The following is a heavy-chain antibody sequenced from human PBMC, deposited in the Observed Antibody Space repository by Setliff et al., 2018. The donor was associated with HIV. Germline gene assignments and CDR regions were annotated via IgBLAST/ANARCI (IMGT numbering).Heavy chain of an antibody. V-gene: IGHV3-23*01. CDR2: ISGSGGST. CDR3: AKRVATIRHSSYYFDY. Sequence: PGGSLRLSCAASGFTFSSYSMNWVRQAPGKGLEWVSAISGSGGSTYYADSVKGRFTISRDNSKNTLYMQMNSLRAEDTAVYYCAKRVATIRHSSYYFDYWGQGTLVTVSS. D-gene: IGHD5-12*01. CDR1: GFTFSSYS. J-gene: IGHJ4*02.